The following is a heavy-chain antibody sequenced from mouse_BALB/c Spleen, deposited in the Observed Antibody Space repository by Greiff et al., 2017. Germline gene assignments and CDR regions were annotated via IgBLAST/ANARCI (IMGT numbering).Heavy chain of an antibody. Sequence: VHVKQSGPELMKPGASVKISCKASGYSFTSYYMHWVKQSHGKSLEWIGYIDPFNGGTSYNQKFKGKATLTVDKSSSTAYMHLSSLTSEDSAVYYCARGYGGFDYWGQGTTLTVSS. D-gene: IGHD2-14*01. V-gene: IGHV1S135*01. CDR2: IDPFNGGT. J-gene: IGHJ2*01. CDR1: GYSFTSYY. CDR3: ARGYGGFDY.